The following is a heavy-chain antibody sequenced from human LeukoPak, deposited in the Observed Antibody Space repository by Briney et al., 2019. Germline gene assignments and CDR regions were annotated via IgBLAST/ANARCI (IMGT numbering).Heavy chain of an antibody. V-gene: IGHV3-23*01. CDR2: ISGSGGST. CDR1: GFTFSSYA. D-gene: IGHD2-8*01. CDR3: AKGSDIVLMVYAPDAFDI. Sequence: GGSLRLSCAASGFTFSSYAMSWVRQAPGKGLEWVSAISGSGGSTYYADSVKGRFTISRDNSKNTLYLQMNSLRAEDTAVYYCAKGSDIVLMVYAPDAFDIWGQGTMATVSS. J-gene: IGHJ3*02.